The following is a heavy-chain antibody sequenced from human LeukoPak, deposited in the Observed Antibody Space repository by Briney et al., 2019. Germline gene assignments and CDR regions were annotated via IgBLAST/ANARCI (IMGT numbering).Heavy chain of an antibody. J-gene: IGHJ4*02. CDR2: IYYSGST. Sequence: SETLSLTCTVSGGSISSYDHYWSWIRQHPGKGLEWIGYIYYSGSTYYNPSLKSRVTISVDTSKNQFSLKLSSVTAADTAVYYCARAGSGTWYYFDYWGQGTLVTVSS. CDR1: GGSISSYDHY. D-gene: IGHD6-13*01. V-gene: IGHV4-31*03. CDR3: ARAGSGTWYYFDY.